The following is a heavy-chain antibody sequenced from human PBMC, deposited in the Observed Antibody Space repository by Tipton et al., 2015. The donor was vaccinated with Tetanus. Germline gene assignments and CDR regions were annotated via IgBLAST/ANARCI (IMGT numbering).Heavy chain of an antibody. CDR1: GLFFHNAW. CDR2: IKSKADGGTT. Sequence: SLRLSCTTSGLFFHNAWMNWVRQGPGKGLEWVGRIKSKADGGTTDDSARVKARFSISRDDSKETLIRQMNRHKTEDTAGYCCTTSAIVGSGYRVGDWGRGTRVVVSS. D-gene: IGHD1-26*01. CDR3: TTSAIVGSGYRVGD. V-gene: IGHV3-15*07. J-gene: IGHJ4*02.